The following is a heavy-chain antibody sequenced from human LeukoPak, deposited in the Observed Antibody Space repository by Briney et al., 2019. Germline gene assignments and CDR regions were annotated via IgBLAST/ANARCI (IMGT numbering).Heavy chain of an antibody. CDR2: INHRGST. V-gene: IGHV4-34*01. J-gene: IGHJ6*03. CDR3: ARVGSYYHFYFDV. CDR1: GGSFSDGFF. Sequence: SETLSLTCDVNGGSFSDGFFWSWIRQSPGKGLEWIGEINHRGSTNYNPSLKSRVTISLDPSQNRFSLRLTSVTAADTALYYCARVGSYYHFYFDVWGKGTTVTVSS.